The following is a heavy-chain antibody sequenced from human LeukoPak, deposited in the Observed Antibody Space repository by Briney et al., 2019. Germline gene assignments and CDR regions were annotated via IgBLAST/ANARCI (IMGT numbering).Heavy chain of an antibody. CDR1: GFTFSNYD. J-gene: IGHJ4*02. CDR3: ARGFSGTYYYYFDY. D-gene: IGHD1-26*01. V-gene: IGHV3-13*01. CDR2: IGNDGDT. Sequence: PGGSLRLSCAASGFTFSNYDMHWVRQPIGKGLEWVSGIGNDGDTYYPDSVKGRFTISRDNAKNTLYLQMNSLRAEDTAVYYCARGFSGTYYYYFDYWGQGTLVTVSS.